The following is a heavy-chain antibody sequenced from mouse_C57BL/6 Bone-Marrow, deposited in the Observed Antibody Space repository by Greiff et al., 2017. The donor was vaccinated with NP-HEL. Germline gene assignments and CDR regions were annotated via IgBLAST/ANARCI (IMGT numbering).Heavy chain of an antibody. CDR1: GFSLSTSGMG. J-gene: IGHJ1*03. CDR2: IYWDDDK. D-gene: IGHD1-1*01. Sequence: QVTLKESGPGILQSSQTLSLTCSFSGFSLSTSGMGVSWIRQPSGKGLEWLAHIYWDDDKRYNPSLKSRLTISKDTSRNQVFLKITSVDTADTATYYCARRVYGSSYDWYFDVWGTGTTVTVSS. CDR3: ARRVYGSSYDWYFDV. V-gene: IGHV8-12*01.